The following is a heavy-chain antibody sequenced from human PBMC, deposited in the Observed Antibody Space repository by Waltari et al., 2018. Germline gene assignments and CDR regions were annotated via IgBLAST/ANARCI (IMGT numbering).Heavy chain of an antibody. CDR1: GFDFGSYS. D-gene: IGHD2-2*01. Sequence: QVQLVESGGGVVQPGGSLRLSCAASGFDFGSYSMHWVRQAPGKGLEGVAFIRFGGSDKNYADSVKGRFTISRDNSRNTLYLQLNTLRVDDTAVYYCAKTGDCSSSSCLNWFDTWGQGTLVTVSS. V-gene: IGHV3-30*02. J-gene: IGHJ5*02. CDR3: AKTGDCSSSSCLNWFDT. CDR2: IRFGGSDK.